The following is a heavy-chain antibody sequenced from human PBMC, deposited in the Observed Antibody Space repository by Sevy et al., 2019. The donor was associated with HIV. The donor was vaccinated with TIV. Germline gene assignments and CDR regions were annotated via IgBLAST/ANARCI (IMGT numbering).Heavy chain of an antibody. J-gene: IGHJ4*02. CDR2: IRYDGSNK. D-gene: IGHD6-19*01. CDR1: GFTFSIYG. CDR3: AKVLSSGRKFDY. Sequence: GGSLRLSCAASGFTFSIYGMHWVRQAPGKGLEWVAFIRYDGSNKYFEDSGWGRFTISRDNSKNTLYLQMNSLGAEDTAVYYCAKVLSSGRKFDYWGQGTLVTVSS. V-gene: IGHV3-30*02.